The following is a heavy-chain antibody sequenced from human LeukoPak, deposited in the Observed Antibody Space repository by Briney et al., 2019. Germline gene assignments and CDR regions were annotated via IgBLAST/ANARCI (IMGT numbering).Heavy chain of an antibody. V-gene: IGHV4-39*01. CDR2: IYYSGST. J-gene: IGHJ6*03. CDR1: GGSISSGSYY. D-gene: IGHD3-3*02. Sequence: SETLSLTCTVSGGSISSGSYYWSWIRQPAGKGLEWIGSIYYSGSTYYNPSLKSRVTISVDTSKNQFSLKLSSVTAADTAVYYCARHIAFRYYYYYMDVWGKGTTVTVSS. CDR3: ARHIAFRYYYYYMDV.